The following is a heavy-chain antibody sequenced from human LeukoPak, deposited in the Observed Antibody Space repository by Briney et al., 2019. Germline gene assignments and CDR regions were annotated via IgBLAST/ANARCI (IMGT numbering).Heavy chain of an antibody. Sequence: GASVKVSCKASGYTFTGYYMHWVRQAPGQGLEWMGWINPNSGGTNYAQKFQGRVTMTRDTSISTAYMELSRLRSDDTAVYYCARGLRNDFWSGYPYDYWGQGTLVTVSS. CDR3: ARGLRNDFWSGYPYDY. D-gene: IGHD3-3*01. CDR2: INPNSGGT. CDR1: GYTFTGYY. V-gene: IGHV1-2*02. J-gene: IGHJ4*02.